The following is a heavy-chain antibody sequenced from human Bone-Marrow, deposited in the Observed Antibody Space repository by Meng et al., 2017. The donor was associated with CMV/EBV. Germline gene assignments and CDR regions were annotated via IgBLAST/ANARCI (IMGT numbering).Heavy chain of an antibody. V-gene: IGHV3-30*04. CDR3: AREGCSGGSCYSSYYYGMDV. D-gene: IGHD2-15*01. CDR1: GFTVSSYA. Sequence: GGSLRLSCAASGFTVSSYAMHWVRQAPGKGLEWVAVISYDGSNKYYADSVKGRFTISRDNSKNTLYLQMNSLRAEDTAVYYCAREGCSGGSCYSSYYYGMDVWGQGTTVTVSS. CDR2: ISYDGSNK. J-gene: IGHJ6*02.